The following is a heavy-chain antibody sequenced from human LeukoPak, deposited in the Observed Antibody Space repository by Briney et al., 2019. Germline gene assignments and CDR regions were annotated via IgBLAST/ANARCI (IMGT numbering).Heavy chain of an antibody. D-gene: IGHD3-16*02. V-gene: IGHV4-38-2*02. CDR1: GYSITSGYY. CDR2: IYHSGST. J-gene: IGHJ5*02. CDR3: ARGALGITFGGVIADNWFDP. Sequence: SETLSLTCTVSGYSITSGYYWGWIRQPPGKGREWIGSIYHSGSTYYNPSLKSRVTISVDTPKNQFSLKLSSVTAADTAVYYCARGALGITFGGVIADNWFDPWGQGTLVTVSS.